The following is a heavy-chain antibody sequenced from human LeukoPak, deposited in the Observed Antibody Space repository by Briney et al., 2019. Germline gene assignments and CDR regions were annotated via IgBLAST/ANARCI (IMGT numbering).Heavy chain of an antibody. CDR2: ISYDGSNK. D-gene: IGHD6-13*01. Sequence: PGGSLRLSCAASGFTFSSYGMHWVRQAPGKGLEWVAFISYDGSNKYYADSVKGRFTISRDNSKNTLYLQMNSLRAEDTAVYYCAKDHSSSWYYFDYWGQGTLVTVSS. CDR1: GFTFSSYG. CDR3: AKDHSSSWYYFDY. J-gene: IGHJ4*02. V-gene: IGHV3-30*18.